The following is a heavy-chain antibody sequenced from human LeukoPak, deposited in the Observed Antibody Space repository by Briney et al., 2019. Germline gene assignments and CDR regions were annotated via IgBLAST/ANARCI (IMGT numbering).Heavy chain of an antibody. CDR2: ISSGSSAI. CDR1: GFTFTTYS. V-gene: IGHV3-21*01. CDR3: ARDTLEYSNSPDALDI. D-gene: IGHD4-23*01. Sequence: GGSLRLSCEASGFTFTTYSMTWVRQAPGKGLEWVSIISSGSSAIFSADALKGRFTISRDDAKNLLYLDMNSLRAEDTAVYYCARDTLEYSNSPDALDIWGQGTMVTVSS. J-gene: IGHJ3*02.